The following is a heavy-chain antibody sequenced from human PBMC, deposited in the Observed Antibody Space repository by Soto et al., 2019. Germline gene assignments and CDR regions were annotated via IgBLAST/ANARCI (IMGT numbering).Heavy chain of an antibody. Sequence: QVQLQESGPGLVKPSETLSLTCTVSGGSIGTYFWSWIRQPPGKGLEWIGYIYYSGSANYIPSLKRRVTISVDTSNNQFSPKLTSLTAADTAVYYCARGRYSYGPFDSWGQGTLVTVSS. J-gene: IGHJ4*02. CDR3: ARGRYSYGPFDS. V-gene: IGHV4-59*01. CDR1: GGSIGTYF. D-gene: IGHD5-18*01. CDR2: IYYSGSA.